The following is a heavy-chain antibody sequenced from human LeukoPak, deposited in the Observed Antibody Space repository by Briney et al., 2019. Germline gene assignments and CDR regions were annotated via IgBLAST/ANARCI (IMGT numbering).Heavy chain of an antibody. V-gene: IGHV4-61*01. CDR2: ISYSGST. CDR3: ARVQRPLDGADY. J-gene: IGHJ4*02. Sequence: PSETLSLTCTVSGGSVSSDSYYWSWIRQPPWKGPEWIGCISYSGSTYYNPSLKSRVTISVDTSKNLFSLKLSSVTAADTAVYYCARVQRPLDGADYWGQGTLVTVSS. CDR1: GGSVSSDSYY. D-gene: IGHD1-1*01.